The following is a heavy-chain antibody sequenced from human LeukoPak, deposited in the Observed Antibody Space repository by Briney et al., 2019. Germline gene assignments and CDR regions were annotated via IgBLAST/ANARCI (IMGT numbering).Heavy chain of an antibody. D-gene: IGHD3-22*01. CDR1: GYTFTGYY. J-gene: IGHJ3*02. V-gene: IGHV1-46*01. CDR2: INPSGGST. CDR3: ATATYYYDSSGYYKAGAFDI. Sequence: ASVKVSCKASGYTFTGYYMHWVRQAPGQGLEWMGIINPSGGSTSYAQKFQGRVTMTEDTSTDTAYMELSSLRSEDTAVYYCATATYYYDSSGYYKAGAFDIWGQGTMVTVSS.